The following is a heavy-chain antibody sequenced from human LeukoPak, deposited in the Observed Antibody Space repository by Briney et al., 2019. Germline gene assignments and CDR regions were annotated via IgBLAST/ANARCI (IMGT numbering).Heavy chain of an antibody. CDR3: AREINLVGAINY. D-gene: IGHD1-26*01. CDR2: ISSSSSYI. Sequence: PGGSLRLSCAASGFTFNNYSVNWVRQAPGKGLGWVSSISSSSSYIYYADSVKGRFTISRDNAKNSLFLHMNSLGAEDAAVYYCAREINLVGAINYWGQGTLVTVSS. V-gene: IGHV3-21*01. CDR1: GFTFNNYS. J-gene: IGHJ4*02.